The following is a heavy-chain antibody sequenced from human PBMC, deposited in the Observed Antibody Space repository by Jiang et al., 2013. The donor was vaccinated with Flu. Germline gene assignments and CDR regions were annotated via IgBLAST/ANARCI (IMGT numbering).Heavy chain of an antibody. V-gene: IGHV4-39*01. CDR1: GGSISSSSYY. Sequence: LLKPSETLSLTCTVSGGSISSSSYYWGWIRQPPGKGLEWIGSIYYSGSTYYNPSLKSRVTISVDTSKNQFSLKLSSVTAADTAVYYCARRRAVGVTDPYYYYGMDVWGQGTTVTVSS. CDR3: ARRRAVGVTDPYYYYGMDV. J-gene: IGHJ6*02. CDR2: IYYSGST. D-gene: IGHD2-21*02.